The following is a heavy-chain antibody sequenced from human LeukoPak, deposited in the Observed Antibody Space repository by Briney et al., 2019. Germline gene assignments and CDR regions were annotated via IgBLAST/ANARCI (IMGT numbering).Heavy chain of an antibody. D-gene: IGHD2-2*01. CDR3: ARSIVVVPAAMEGEFDY. J-gene: IGHJ4*02. V-gene: IGHV1-3*01. Sequence: ASVKVSCEASGYTFTSYAMHWVRQAPGQRLEWMGWINAGNGNTKHSQKFQGRVTITRDTSASTAYMELSSLRSEDTAVYYCARSIVVVPAAMEGEFDYWGQGTLVTVSS. CDR2: INAGNGNT. CDR1: GYTFTSYA.